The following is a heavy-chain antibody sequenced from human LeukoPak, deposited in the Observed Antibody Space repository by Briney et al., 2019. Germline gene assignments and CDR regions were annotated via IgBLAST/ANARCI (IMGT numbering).Heavy chain of an antibody. J-gene: IGHJ3*02. CDR2: IYYSGST. V-gene: IGHV4-59*08. CDR1: GGSISSYY. D-gene: IGHD3-22*01. CDR3: ARYYDSSGYWAFDI. Sequence: SETLSLTCTVSGGSISSYYWSWIRQPPGKGLEWIGYIYYSGSTNYNPSLKSRVTISVDTSKNQFSLKLSSMTAADTAVYYCARYYDSSGYWAFDIWGQGTMVTVSS.